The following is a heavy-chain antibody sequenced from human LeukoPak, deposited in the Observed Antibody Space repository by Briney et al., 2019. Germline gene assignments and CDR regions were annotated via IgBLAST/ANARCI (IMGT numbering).Heavy chain of an antibody. CDR2: IYYSGST. CDR1: GGSIRSYY. CDR3: ARDLIVEQPTYYGMDV. Sequence: SETLSLTCTVSGGSIRSYYWSWIRHPPGKGLEWIGYIYYSGSTNYNPSLKSRVTISVDTSKNQFSLKLSSVTAADTAVYYCARDLIVEQPTYYGMDVWGQGTTVTVSS. V-gene: IGHV4-59*01. D-gene: IGHD6-13*01. J-gene: IGHJ6*02.